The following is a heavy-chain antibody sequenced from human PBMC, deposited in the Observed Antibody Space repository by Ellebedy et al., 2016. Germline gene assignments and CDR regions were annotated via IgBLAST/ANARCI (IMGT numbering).Heavy chain of an antibody. V-gene: IGHV1-69*06. D-gene: IGHD3-10*01. CDR3: ARDHHPWGGRPLGPFEA. Sequence: SVKVSXXAPGGTSNTHGISWVRQAPGQGLEWMGGIIPIFGTTDYAQKFRGRLIVTADRSAQTAYMELSSLRSEDTALYFCARDHHPWGGRPLGPFEAWGQGTLVTVSS. CDR1: GGTSNTHG. J-gene: IGHJ5*02. CDR2: IIPIFGTT.